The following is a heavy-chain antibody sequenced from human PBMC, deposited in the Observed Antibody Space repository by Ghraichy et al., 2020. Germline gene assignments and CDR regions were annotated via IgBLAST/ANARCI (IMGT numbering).Heavy chain of an antibody. CDR1: GFTLSNAW. V-gene: IGHV3-15*01. J-gene: IGHJ4*02. CDR3: TTDPLSGILTGPPLDY. Sequence: GGSLRLSCAASGFTLSNAWMSWVRQGPGKGLEWVGRIKSKTDGGTIDYAAPVKGRFTISRDDSQNTLFLQMNSLKSEDTAVYYCTTDPLSGILTGPPLDYWGQGTLVTVSS. D-gene: IGHD3-9*01. CDR2: IKSKTDGGTI.